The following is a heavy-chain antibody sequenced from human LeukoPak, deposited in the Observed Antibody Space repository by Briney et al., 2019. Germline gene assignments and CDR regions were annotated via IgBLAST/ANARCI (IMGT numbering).Heavy chain of an antibody. J-gene: IGHJ3*02. CDR2: IYYSGST. V-gene: IGHV4-30-4*01. CDR1: GGSISRGDFY. CDR3: ARAMKDAFDI. Sequence: SGTLSLSCTVSGGSISRGDFYWGWDPPPPGKGLEWIVYIYYSGSTYYNPSLKSRVTISVDTSKNQFSLKLSSVTAADTAVYYCARAMKDAFDIWGQGTMVTVSS.